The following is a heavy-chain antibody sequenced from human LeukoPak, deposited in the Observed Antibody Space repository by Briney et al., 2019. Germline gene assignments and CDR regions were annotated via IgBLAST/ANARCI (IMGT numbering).Heavy chain of an antibody. D-gene: IGHD3-16*02. V-gene: IGHV4-34*01. J-gene: IGHJ4*02. CDR1: GGSFSGYY. Sequence: SETLSLTCAVYGGSFSGYYWSWIRQPPGKGLEWIGEINHSGSTNYNPSLKSRVTISVDTSKNQSSLKLSSVTAADTAVYYCARGRNYDYIWGGYRRYAASFDYWGQGTLVTVSS. CDR3: ARGRNYDYIWGGYRRYAASFDY. CDR2: INHSGST.